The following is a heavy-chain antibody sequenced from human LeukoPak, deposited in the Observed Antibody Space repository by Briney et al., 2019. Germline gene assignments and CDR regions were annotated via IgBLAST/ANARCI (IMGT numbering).Heavy chain of an antibody. Sequence: SETLSLTCTVSGGSISSYYWSWIRQPPGKGLEWIGYIYYSGSTNYNPSLKSRVTISVDTSKNQFSLKLSSVTAAGTAVYYCARWGFVGATDAFDIWGQGTMVTVSS. V-gene: IGHV4-59*08. CDR3: ARWGFVGATDAFDI. CDR1: GGSISSYY. CDR2: IYYSGST. D-gene: IGHD1-26*01. J-gene: IGHJ3*02.